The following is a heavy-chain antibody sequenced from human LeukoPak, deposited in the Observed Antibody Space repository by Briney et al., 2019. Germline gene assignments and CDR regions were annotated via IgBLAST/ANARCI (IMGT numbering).Heavy chain of an antibody. Sequence: GGSLRLSCVASGFTFSSYATSWVRQAPGKGLEWVSAISGASGGTYYADSVKGRFTISRDNSKNTLYLQMNSPRAEDTAVYYCAKSPSSYYYDSSGSFFDYWGQGTLVTVSS. CDR3: AKSPSSYYYDSSGSFFDY. J-gene: IGHJ4*02. CDR1: GFTFSSYA. V-gene: IGHV3-23*01. CDR2: ISGASGGT. D-gene: IGHD3-22*01.